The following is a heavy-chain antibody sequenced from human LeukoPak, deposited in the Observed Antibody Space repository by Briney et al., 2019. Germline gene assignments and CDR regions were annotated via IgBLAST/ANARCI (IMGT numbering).Heavy chain of an antibody. J-gene: IGHJ5*02. D-gene: IGHD3-22*01. CDR2: INPNSGGT. Sequence: ASVKVSCKASGHTFTGYYMHWVRQAPGQGLEWMGWINPNSGGTNYAQKSQGRVTMTRDTSTSTVYMELSSLRSEDTAVYYCARDVGPTTLTYYYDSSGYDWFDPWGQGTLVTVSS. CDR1: GHTFTGYY. CDR3: ARDVGPTTLTYYYDSSGYDWFDP. V-gene: IGHV1-2*02.